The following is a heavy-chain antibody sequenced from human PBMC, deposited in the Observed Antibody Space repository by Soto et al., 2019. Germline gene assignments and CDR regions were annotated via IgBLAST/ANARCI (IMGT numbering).Heavy chain of an antibody. D-gene: IGHD6-13*01. CDR2: ISYDGSNK. V-gene: IGHV3-30-3*01. CDR3: ARGFSTAAAAGFDY. CDR1: GFTFSSYA. J-gene: IGHJ4*02. Sequence: GGSLRLSCAASGFTFSSYAMHWVRQAPGKGLEWVAVISYDGSNKYYADSVKGRFTVSRDNSKNTLYLQMNSLRAEDTAVYYCARGFSTAAAAGFDYWGQGTLVTVSS.